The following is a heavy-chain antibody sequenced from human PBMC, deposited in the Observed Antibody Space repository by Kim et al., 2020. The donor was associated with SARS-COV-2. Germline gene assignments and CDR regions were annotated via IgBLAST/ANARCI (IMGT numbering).Heavy chain of an antibody. J-gene: IGHJ6*02. CDR1: GGTFSSYA. CDR3: ARGLRKVTTVTTIRYYYYGMDV. D-gene: IGHD4-17*01. CDR2: IIPIFGTA. Sequence: SVKVSCKASGGTFSSYAISWVRQAPGQGLEWMGGIIPIFGTANYAQKFQGRVTITADESTSTAYMELSSLRSEDTAVYYCARGLRKVTTVTTIRYYYYGMDVWGQGTTVTVSS. V-gene: IGHV1-69*13.